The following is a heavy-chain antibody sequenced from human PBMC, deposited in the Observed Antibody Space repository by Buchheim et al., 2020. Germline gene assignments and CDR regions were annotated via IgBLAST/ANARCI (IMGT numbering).Heavy chain of an antibody. CDR3: ARQQMTRHYDILSAYGFDP. D-gene: IGHD3-9*01. J-gene: IGHJ5*02. CDR2: INHSGST. Sequence: QVQLQQWGAGLLKPSETLSLTCAVYGGSFSGYYWSWIRQPPGKGLEWIGEINHSGSTNYNPSLKSRVTISVDTSKNQFSLKLSSVTAADTAVYYCARQQMTRHYDILSAYGFDPWGQGTL. V-gene: IGHV4-34*01. CDR1: GGSFSGYY.